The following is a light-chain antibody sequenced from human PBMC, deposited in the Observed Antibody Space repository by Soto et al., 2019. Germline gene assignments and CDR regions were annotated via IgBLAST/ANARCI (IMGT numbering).Light chain of an antibody. Sequence: EIVLTQSPGTLSLSPGERATLSCRASQSVSNNYLAWYQQKPGQTPRLLIYGASSSATGIPDRFSGSGSGTDFTVTVSRLESEDFEVYYCQQYGGSPLLTFGPGTKVDIK. J-gene: IGKJ3*01. CDR1: QSVSNNY. V-gene: IGKV3-20*01. CDR3: QQYGGSPLLT. CDR2: GAS.